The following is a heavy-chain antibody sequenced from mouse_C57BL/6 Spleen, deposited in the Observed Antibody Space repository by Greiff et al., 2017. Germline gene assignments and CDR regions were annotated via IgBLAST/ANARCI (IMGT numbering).Heavy chain of an antibody. D-gene: IGHD2-1*01. Sequence: LVEPGASVKIPCTASGYTFTDYNMDWVKQSHGKSLEWIGDINPNNGGTIYNQKFKGKATLTVDKSSSTAYMELRSLTSEDTAVYYCAMIYYGYAMDYWGQGTSVTASS. CDR1: GYTFTDYN. V-gene: IGHV1-18*01. CDR3: AMIYYGYAMDY. J-gene: IGHJ4*01. CDR2: INPNNGGT.